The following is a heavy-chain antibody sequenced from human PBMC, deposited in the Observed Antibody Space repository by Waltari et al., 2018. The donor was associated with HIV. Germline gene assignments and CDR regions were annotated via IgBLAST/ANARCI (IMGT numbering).Heavy chain of an antibody. D-gene: IGHD3-22*01. Sequence: QVQLQQWGAGLLKPSETLSLTCAVYGGSFSGYYWSWIRQPPGKGLEVIGEINHSGSTNYNPSLKSRVTISVDTSKNQFSLKLSSVTAADTAVYYCAREYYYDSSGYYSGFDPWGQGTLVTVSS. V-gene: IGHV4-34*01. CDR3: AREYYYDSSGYYSGFDP. CDR2: INHSGST. J-gene: IGHJ5*02. CDR1: GGSFSGYY.